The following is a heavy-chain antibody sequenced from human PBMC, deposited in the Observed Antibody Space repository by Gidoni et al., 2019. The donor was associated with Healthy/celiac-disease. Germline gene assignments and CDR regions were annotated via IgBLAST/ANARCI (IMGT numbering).Heavy chain of an antibody. CDR3: ARKAGCSGWYGCLYYFDY. Sequence: QVQLVQSGAEVKTPGSSVKVSCTASVGTFSRYAISWVRQAPGQGLEWRGGIIPIFGTANYAQKVQGRVTITADKSTSTAYMELSSLRSEDTAVYYCARKAGCSGWYGCLYYFDYWGQGTLVTVSS. V-gene: IGHV1-69*06. CDR1: VGTFSRYA. D-gene: IGHD6-19*01. J-gene: IGHJ4*02. CDR2: IIPIFGTA.